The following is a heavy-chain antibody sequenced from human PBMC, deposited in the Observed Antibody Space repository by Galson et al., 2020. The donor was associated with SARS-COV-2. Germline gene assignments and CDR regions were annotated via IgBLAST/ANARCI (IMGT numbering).Heavy chain of an antibody. V-gene: IGHV1-18*04. CDR1: DYTFTSYG. J-gene: IGHJ4*02. CDR3: ARGRVSAYETPADY. D-gene: IGHD5-12*01. Sequence: ASVKVSCKASDYTFTSYGVSWVRQAPGQGLEWMGWISGYNGKTNYAQKLQGRVTMTIDTSTSTAYMEMRSLRTDDTAVYYCARGRVSAYETPADYWGQGTLVTVSS. CDR2: ISGYNGKT.